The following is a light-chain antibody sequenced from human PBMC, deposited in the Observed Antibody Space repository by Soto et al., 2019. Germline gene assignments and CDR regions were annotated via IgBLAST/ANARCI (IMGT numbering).Light chain of an antibody. CDR1: QSISSY. CDR3: LQTYSTPWT. V-gene: IGKV1-39*01. Sequence: DIQMTQSPSSLSASVGDGVTITCRASQSISSYLNWYQQKEGKAPKLLIYAASSLQSGVPSRFIGSGSGTDFALTVTSLQPEDFATYYCLQTYSTPWTFGQGTKVDIK. J-gene: IGKJ1*01. CDR2: AAS.